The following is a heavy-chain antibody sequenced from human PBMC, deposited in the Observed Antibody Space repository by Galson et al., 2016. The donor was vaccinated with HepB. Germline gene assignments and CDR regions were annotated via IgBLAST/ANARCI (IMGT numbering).Heavy chain of an antibody. CDR1: GFTFDDFA. Sequence: LRLSCAGSGFTFDDFAMHWVRQAPGKGLEWVSSVSWNSGGIDYADSVKGRFIISRDNANNSLYLQMNSLRPEDTALYYCAKNRGSSGLMGYFDLWGRGTLVTVSS. J-gene: IGHJ2*01. CDR2: VSWNSGGI. CDR3: AKNRGSSGLMGYFDL. D-gene: IGHD3-10*01. V-gene: IGHV3-9*01.